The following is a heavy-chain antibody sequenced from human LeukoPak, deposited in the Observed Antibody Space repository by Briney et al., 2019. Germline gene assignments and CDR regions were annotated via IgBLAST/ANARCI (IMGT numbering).Heavy chain of an antibody. CDR1: GFTFDDYA. CDR3: AKAHLSSGWYGNFDY. D-gene: IGHD6-19*01. V-gene: IGHV3-9*03. J-gene: IGHJ4*02. CDR2: ISWNSGSI. Sequence: GGSLRLSCAASGFTFDDYAMHWVRQAPGKGLELVSGISWNSGSIGYADSVKGRFTISRDNAKNSLYLQMNSLRAEDMALYYCAKAHLSSGWYGNFDYWGQGTLVTVSS.